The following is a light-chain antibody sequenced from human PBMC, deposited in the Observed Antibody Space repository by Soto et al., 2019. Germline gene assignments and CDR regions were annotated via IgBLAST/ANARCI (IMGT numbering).Light chain of an antibody. Sequence: DIVLSQSPATLSLYPGERATLSCRASQSVSSSYLAWYQQKPGQAPRLLIYGASTRATGIPARFSGSGSGTEFTLTISILQAEDLAVYYCQQYNNWWTFGQGTKVDIK. CDR2: GAS. V-gene: IGKV3D-7*01. CDR1: QSVSSSY. J-gene: IGKJ1*01. CDR3: QQYNNWWT.